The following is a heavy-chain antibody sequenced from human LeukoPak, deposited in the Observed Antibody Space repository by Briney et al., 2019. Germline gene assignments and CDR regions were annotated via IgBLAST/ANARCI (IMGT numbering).Heavy chain of an antibody. CDR1: GFTFSRYG. V-gene: IGHV3-30*18. J-gene: IGHJ4*02. D-gene: IGHD5-18*01. CDR2: ISYDASNK. Sequence: GSLRLSCAASGFTFSRYGMHWVRPTPGKGLEWVAVISYDASNKYYADSVKGRFTISRDNSKNTLYLQMNSLRAEDTAVYYCAKSHGYSYGFDYWGQGTLVTVSS. CDR3: AKSHGYSYGFDY.